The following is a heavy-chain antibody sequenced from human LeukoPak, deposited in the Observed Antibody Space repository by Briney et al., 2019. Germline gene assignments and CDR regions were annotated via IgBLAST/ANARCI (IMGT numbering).Heavy chain of an antibody. CDR1: GGSIGTFY. J-gene: IGHJ6*02. CDR3: VREQRSYDFSSSFYVAPGMDL. Sequence: SETLSLTCAVSGGSIGTFYRSWIQRPPGKGLEWIGYIYYTGSTNYNPSLKSRVTISVDTSKNQVSLRLTSVTAADTAVYYCVREQRSYDFSSSFYVAPGMDLWGQGTTVIVSS. V-gene: IGHV4-59*01. D-gene: IGHD3-3*01. CDR2: IYYTGST.